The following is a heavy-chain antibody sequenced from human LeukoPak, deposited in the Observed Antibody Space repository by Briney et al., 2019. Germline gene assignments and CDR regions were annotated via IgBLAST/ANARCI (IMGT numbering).Heavy chain of an antibody. CDR1: GGTFSSYA. Sequence: ASVKVSCKASGGTFSSYAISWVRQAPGQGLEWMGGIIPIFGTANYAQKFQGRVTITTDESTSTAYMELSSLRSEDTAVYYCFFGVAAAGTLKGLYFDYWGQGTLVTVSS. CDR3: FFGVAAAGTLKGLYFDY. D-gene: IGHD6-13*01. CDR2: IIPIFGTA. J-gene: IGHJ4*02. V-gene: IGHV1-69*05.